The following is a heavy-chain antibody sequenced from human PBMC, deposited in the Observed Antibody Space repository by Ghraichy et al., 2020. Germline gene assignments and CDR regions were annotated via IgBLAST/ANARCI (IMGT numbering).Heavy chain of an antibody. J-gene: IGHJ5*02. Sequence: SETLSLTCTVSGGSVSSGSYYWSWIRQPPGKGLEWIGYIYYSGSTNYNPSLKSRVTISVDTSKNQFSLKLSSVTAADTAVYYCARVRHDSSGPGWFDPWGQGTLVTVSS. CDR2: IYYSGST. V-gene: IGHV4-61*01. D-gene: IGHD3-22*01. CDR1: GGSVSSGSYY. CDR3: ARVRHDSSGPGWFDP.